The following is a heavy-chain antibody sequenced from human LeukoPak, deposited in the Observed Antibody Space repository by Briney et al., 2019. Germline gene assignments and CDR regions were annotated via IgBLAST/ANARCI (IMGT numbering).Heavy chain of an antibody. CDR1: RFTFSSYA. V-gene: IGHV3-23*01. J-gene: IGHJ4*02. CDR3: AKDPYGDYSFSGY. Sequence: GGSLRLSCAASRFTFSSYAMSWVRQAPGKGLEWVSGVSGNGAGTYYADSVKGRFTISRDNSKNTLYLQMNSLRAEDTAVYYCAKDPYGDYSFSGYWGQGTLVTVSS. CDR2: VSGNGAGT. D-gene: IGHD4-17*01.